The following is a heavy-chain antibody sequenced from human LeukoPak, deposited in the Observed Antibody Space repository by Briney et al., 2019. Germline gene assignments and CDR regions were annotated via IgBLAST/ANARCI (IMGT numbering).Heavy chain of an antibody. CDR3: AKESNSSDNWYFDL. CDR2: IYHSGST. J-gene: IGHJ2*01. Sequence: PSETLSLTCTVSGYSISSGYYWGWIRQPPGQGLEWIGSIYHSGSTYHNPSLKSRLTISVDTSKNQFSLKLNSVTAADTAVYYCAKESNSSDNWYFDLWGRGTLVTVSS. V-gene: IGHV4-38-2*02. D-gene: IGHD2/OR15-2a*01. CDR1: GYSISSGYY.